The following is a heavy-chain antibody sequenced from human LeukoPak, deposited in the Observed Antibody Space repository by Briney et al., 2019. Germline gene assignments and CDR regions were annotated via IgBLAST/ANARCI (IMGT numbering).Heavy chain of an antibody. CDR2: ISYDGSNK. D-gene: IGHD7-27*01. CDR1: GFTFSSYG. J-gene: IGHJ4*02. Sequence: GGSLRLSCAASGFTFSSYGMHWVRQAPGKGLEWVAVISYDGSNKYYADSVKGRFTISRDNSKNTLYLQMNSLRAEDTAVYYCAKDLTGIRSGRNWVLIDYWGQGTLVTVSS. CDR3: AKDLTGIRSGRNWVLIDY. V-gene: IGHV3-30*18.